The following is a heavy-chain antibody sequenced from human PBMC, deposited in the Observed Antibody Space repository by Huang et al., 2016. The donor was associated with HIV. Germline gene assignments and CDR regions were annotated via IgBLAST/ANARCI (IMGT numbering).Heavy chain of an antibody. CDR2: NNHREST. CDR1: GGSFSGYY. J-gene: IGHJ6*03. Sequence: QVQLQQWGAGLLRPSETLSLTCAVYGGSFSGYYGTWIRQPPGKGLECIGENNHRESTNYNPSLKSRVTISVDTSRNQFSLTLTSVTAADTAVYYCARGQGGYYYYYMDVWGKGTTVTVSS. CDR3: ARGQGGYYYYYMDV. V-gene: IGHV4-34*01.